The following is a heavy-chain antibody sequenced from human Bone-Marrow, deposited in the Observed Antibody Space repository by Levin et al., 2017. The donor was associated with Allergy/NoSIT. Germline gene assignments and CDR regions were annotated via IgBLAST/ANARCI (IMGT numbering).Heavy chain of an antibody. CDR3: ARISSGWSLGDYYYGMDV. Sequence: GESLKISCAASGFTFSDHYMSWIRQAPGKGLEWVSYIRSTGNTIYYADSVKGRFTISRDNAENSLYLQMNSLRVEDTAVYYCARISSGWSLGDYYYGMDVWGQGTTVTVSS. V-gene: IGHV3-11*01. CDR2: IRSTGNTI. D-gene: IGHD6-19*01. J-gene: IGHJ6*02. CDR1: GFTFSDHY.